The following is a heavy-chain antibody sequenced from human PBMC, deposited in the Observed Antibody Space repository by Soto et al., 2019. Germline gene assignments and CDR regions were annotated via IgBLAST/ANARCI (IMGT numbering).Heavy chain of an antibody. V-gene: IGHV1-69*13. J-gene: IGHJ6*02. CDR2: IIPIFGTA. Sequence: SVKVSCKASGGTFSSYAISWVRQAPGQGLEWMGGIIPIFGTANYAQKFQGRVTITADESTSTAYMELSSLRSEDTAVYYCARAPQRAGTTSHLYYYYYYAMDVSGQATTVTVSS. CDR1: GGTFSSYA. CDR3: ARAPQRAGTTSHLYYYYYYAMDV. D-gene: IGHD1-7*01.